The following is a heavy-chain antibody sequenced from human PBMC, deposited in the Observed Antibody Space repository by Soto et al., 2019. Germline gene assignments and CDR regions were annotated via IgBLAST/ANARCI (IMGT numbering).Heavy chain of an antibody. D-gene: IGHD6-13*01. CDR1: GFTFSSYG. CDR2: IWYDGGEK. Sequence: QVQLVESGGGVVQPGGSLRLSCAASGFTFSSYGMHWVRQAPGKGLEWVAVIWYDGGEKYYADSVKGRFTISRDNSKNTLSLQMNNLSSEDTAVYYFARYVSSRYNNWIDPWGQGTLVTVSS. V-gene: IGHV3-33*01. CDR3: ARYVSSRYNNWIDP. J-gene: IGHJ5*02.